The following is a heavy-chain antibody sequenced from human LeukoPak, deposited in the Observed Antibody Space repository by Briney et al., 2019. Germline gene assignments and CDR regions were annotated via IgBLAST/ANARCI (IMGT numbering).Heavy chain of an antibody. J-gene: IGHJ3*02. Sequence: ASVKVSCKASGYTFTSYDINWVRQATGQGLEWMGWMNPNSGNTGYAQKFQGRVTITRNTSISTAYMELSSLRSEDTAVYYCASGGGHSSSLVAFDIWGQGTMVTVSS. D-gene: IGHD6-6*01. V-gene: IGHV1-8*03. CDR3: ASGGGHSSSLVAFDI. CDR2: MNPNSGNT. CDR1: GYTFTSYD.